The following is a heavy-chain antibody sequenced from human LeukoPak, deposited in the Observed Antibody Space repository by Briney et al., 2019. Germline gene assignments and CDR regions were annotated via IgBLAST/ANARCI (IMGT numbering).Heavy chain of an antibody. CDR1: GFSLSTGGVG. D-gene: IGHD6-13*01. J-gene: IGHJ6*02. CDR2: IYYSGST. Sequence: SGPTLVNPTQTLTLTCTFSGFSLSTGGVGVGWIRQPPGKGLEWIGYIYYSGSTNYNPSLKSRVTISVDTSKNQFSLKLSSVTAADTAVYYCARDSSLYGMDVWGQGTTVTVSS. CDR3: ARDSSLYGMDV. V-gene: IGHV4-61*08.